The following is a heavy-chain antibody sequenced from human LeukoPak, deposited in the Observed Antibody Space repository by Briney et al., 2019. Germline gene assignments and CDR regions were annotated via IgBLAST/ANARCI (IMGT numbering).Heavy chain of an antibody. J-gene: IGHJ4*02. D-gene: IGHD4-23*01. Sequence: GGSLRLSRAASGFTVTNTNINWVRQAPGRGLEWVSLIYSGGNTYYADSVKGRFTISRDNSKNTVYLQMNSLRAEDTAVYYCARGLGGNSCGYWGQGTLVTVSS. V-gene: IGHV3-53*01. CDR3: ARGLGGNSCGY. CDR2: IYSGGNT. CDR1: GFTVTNTN.